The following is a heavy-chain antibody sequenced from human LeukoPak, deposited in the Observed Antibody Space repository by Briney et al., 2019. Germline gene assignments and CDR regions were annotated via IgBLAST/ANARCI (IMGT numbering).Heavy chain of an antibody. CDR1: GYTFTSYA. CDR3: ARDRGTMVRGSRWFDP. D-gene: IGHD3-10*01. CDR2: INAGNGNT. J-gene: IGHJ5*02. V-gene: IGHV1-3*01. Sequence: ASVKVSCKASGYTFTSYAMHWVRQAPGQRLEWMGWINAGNGNTKYSQKFQGRVTITRDTSASTAYMELSSLRSEDTAVYYRARDRGTMVRGSRWFDPWGQGTLVTVSS.